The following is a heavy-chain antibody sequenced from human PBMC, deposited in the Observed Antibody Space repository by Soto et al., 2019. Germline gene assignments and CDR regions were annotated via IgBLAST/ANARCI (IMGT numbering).Heavy chain of an antibody. J-gene: IGHJ5*02. CDR3: PRDDNGDNGRAFHP. Sequence: WETLSLSFSVSGGSISNYYWSWIRQPAGKGLEWIGRIYTSGNTNYNPSLKGRVTMSVDMSKNQFSLQLSSVAAADTDVYYCPRDDNGDNGRAFHPWGPGALATVSP. CDR2: IYTSGNT. D-gene: IGHD4-17*01. V-gene: IGHV4-4*07. CDR1: GGSISNYY.